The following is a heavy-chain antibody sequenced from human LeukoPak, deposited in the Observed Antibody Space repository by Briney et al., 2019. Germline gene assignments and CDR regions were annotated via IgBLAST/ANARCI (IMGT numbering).Heavy chain of an antibody. J-gene: IGHJ5*02. CDR1: GYSVSSGYY. V-gene: IGHV4-38-2*02. D-gene: IGHD2-2*02. CDR3: ARAKVVPAAIRSSYNWFDP. CDR2: MYHSGDT. Sequence: SETLSLTCTVSGYSVSSGYYWGWIRQPPGKGLEWIGSMYHSGDTYYNPSLKSRVTISVDTSKNQLSLKLSSVTAADTAVYYCARAKVVPAAIRSSYNWFDPWGQGTLVTVSS.